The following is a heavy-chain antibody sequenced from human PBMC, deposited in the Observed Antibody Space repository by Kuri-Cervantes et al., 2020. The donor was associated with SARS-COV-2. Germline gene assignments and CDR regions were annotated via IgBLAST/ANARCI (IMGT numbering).Heavy chain of an antibody. CDR1: GFTFSSYA. J-gene: IGHJ4*02. Sequence: GGSLRLSFAASGFTFSSYAMHWVRQAPGKGLEWVAVISYDGSNKYYADSVKGRFTISRDNSKNTLYLQMNSLRAEDTAVYYCASNLSGYPEYDYWGQGTLVTVSS. V-gene: IGHV3-30-3*01. CDR3: ASNLSGYPEYDY. CDR2: ISYDGSNK. D-gene: IGHD5-12*01.